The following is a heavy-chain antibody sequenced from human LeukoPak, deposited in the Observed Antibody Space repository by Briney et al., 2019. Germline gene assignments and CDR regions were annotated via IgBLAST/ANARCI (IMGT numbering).Heavy chain of an antibody. CDR1: GGTFSSYA. CDR2: IIPIFGTA. CDR3: ATSMVRGVIGDAFDY. D-gene: IGHD3-10*01. V-gene: IGHV1-69*05. Sequence: ASVKVSCKASGGTFSSYAISWVRQAPGQGLDWMGGIIPIFGTANYAQKFQRRVTITTAESTSTAYVELSSLRYEDTAVYYCATSMVRGVIGDAFDYWGQGTLVAVSS. J-gene: IGHJ4*02.